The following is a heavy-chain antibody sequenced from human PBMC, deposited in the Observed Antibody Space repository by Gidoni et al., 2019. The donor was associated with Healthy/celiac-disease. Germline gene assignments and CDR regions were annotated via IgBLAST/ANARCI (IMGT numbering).Heavy chain of an antibody. Sequence: QVQLQESGPGLVKPSQTLSLTCTVTGGPISSGGYYWCWIRQHPGKGLEWIGYIYYSGSTYYHPSLTSRVTISVDTSKNQFSLKLSSVTAADTAVYYCARDFGSFIDYWGQGTLVTVSS. D-gene: IGHD1-26*01. CDR3: ARDFGSFIDY. V-gene: IGHV4-31*03. CDR2: IYYSGST. J-gene: IGHJ4*02. CDR1: GGPISSGGYY.